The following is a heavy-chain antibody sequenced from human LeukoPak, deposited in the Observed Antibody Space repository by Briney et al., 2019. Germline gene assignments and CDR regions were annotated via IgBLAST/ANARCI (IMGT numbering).Heavy chain of an antibody. Sequence: SETLSLTCTVSGGSISSSSYYWGWIRQPPGKGLEWIGSIYYSGSTYYNPSLKSRVTISVDTSKNQFSLKLSSVTAADTAVYYCAREVEDGYNLIYFDYWGQGTLVTVSS. CDR1: GGSISSSSYY. J-gene: IGHJ4*02. CDR2: IYYSGST. V-gene: IGHV4-39*02. D-gene: IGHD5-24*01. CDR3: AREVEDGYNLIYFDY.